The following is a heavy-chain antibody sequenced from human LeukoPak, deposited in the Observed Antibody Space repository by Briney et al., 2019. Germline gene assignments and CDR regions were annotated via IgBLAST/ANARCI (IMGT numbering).Heavy chain of an antibody. CDR2: ISEDAGSNK. CDR1: GFTFSIYA. D-gene: IGHD6-13*01. CDR3: ARGGSQNYFDY. Sequence: GALRLSCAASGFTFSIYAFHWVRQAPGKGLEWVAFISEDAGSNKYYADSVKGRFTISRDNSRNTLYLQVNSLRAEDTAVYYCARGGSQNYFDYWGQGTLVTVSS. V-gene: IGHV3-30-3*01. J-gene: IGHJ4*02.